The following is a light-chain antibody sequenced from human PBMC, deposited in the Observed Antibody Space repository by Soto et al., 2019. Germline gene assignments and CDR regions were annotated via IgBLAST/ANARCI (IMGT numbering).Light chain of an antibody. CDR3: LRHNSYS. CDR1: QGITNF. J-gene: IGKJ4*01. CDR2: AAS. V-gene: IGKV1D-17*01. Sequence: IQMTQSPSAMSASVGDRVTITCRARQGITNFLAWFQQKPGKVPKHLIFAASSLQSGVPSRFSGSGSGTEFTLTISSRQPEDFATYYCLRHNSYSFGGGTKVEIK.